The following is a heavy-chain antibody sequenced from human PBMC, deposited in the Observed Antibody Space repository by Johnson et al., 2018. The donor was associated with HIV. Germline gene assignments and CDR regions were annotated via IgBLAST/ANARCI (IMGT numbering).Heavy chain of an antibody. J-gene: IGHJ3*02. CDR1: GFTLSYYG. CDR2: ISNDGSNK. Sequence: QVQLVESGGGVVQPGRSLRLSCAASGFTLSYYGVHWVRQAPGKGLEWVAVISNDGSNKQYVESVKGRFTISRDNSKKMVNLKKNRLRAEDTAVYYCATSQSGAFDIWGQGTKVTVSS. D-gene: IGHD6-6*01. CDR3: ATSQSGAFDI. V-gene: IGHV3-30*03.